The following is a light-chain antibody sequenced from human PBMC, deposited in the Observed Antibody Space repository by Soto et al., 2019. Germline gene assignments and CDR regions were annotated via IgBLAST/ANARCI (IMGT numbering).Light chain of an antibody. J-gene: IGLJ2*01. CDR1: SSDIGTYNF. Sequence: QSALTQPASVSGSSGQSITISCTGTSSDIGTYNFVSWYQQHPGQAPKLMIYEVSERPSGISNRFSGSKSGNTASLTISGLQAEDEADYYCSSHAARHVIFGGGTKVTVL. CDR3: SSHAARHVI. CDR2: EVS. V-gene: IGLV2-23*02.